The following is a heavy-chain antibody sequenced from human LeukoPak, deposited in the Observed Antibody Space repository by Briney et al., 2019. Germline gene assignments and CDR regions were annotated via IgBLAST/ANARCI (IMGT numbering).Heavy chain of an antibody. Sequence: PSETLSLTCTVSGGSISSYYWSWIRQPPGKGLEWIGYIYYSGSTNYNPSPKSRVTISVDTSKNQFSLKLSSVTAADTAVYYCARTPRSYYYDSSGYYDYWGQGTLVTVSS. V-gene: IGHV4-59*08. CDR1: GGSISSYY. D-gene: IGHD3-22*01. CDR3: ARTPRSYYYDSSGYYDY. CDR2: IYYSGST. J-gene: IGHJ4*02.